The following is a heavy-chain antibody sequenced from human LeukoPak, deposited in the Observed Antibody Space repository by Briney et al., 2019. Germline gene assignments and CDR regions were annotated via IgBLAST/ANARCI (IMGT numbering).Heavy chain of an antibody. CDR2: FNHSGST. V-gene: IGHV4-34*01. CDR3: ARGPGEARGYGSGIIPEGFDY. Sequence: PSETLSLTCAVYGGSFSGYYWSWIRQPPGKGLEWIGEFNHSGSTNYNPSLKSRVTISVDTSKNQFSLKLSSVTAADTAVYYCARGPGEARGYGSGIIPEGFDYWGQGTLVTVSS. CDR1: GGSFSGYY. J-gene: IGHJ4*02. D-gene: IGHD3-10*01.